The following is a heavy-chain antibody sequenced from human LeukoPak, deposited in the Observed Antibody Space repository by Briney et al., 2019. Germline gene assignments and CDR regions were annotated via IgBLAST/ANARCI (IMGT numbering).Heavy chain of an antibody. Sequence: GESLKISCKGSGYSFTSYWIGWVRQMPGKGLEWMGIIYPGDSDTRYSPSFQGQVTISADKSISTAYLQWSSLKASDTAMYYCARLSRTYYYDSSGYPGAFDIWGQGTMVTVSS. J-gene: IGHJ3*02. CDR3: ARLSRTYYYDSSGYPGAFDI. D-gene: IGHD3-22*01. V-gene: IGHV5-51*01. CDR2: IYPGDSDT. CDR1: GYSFTSYW.